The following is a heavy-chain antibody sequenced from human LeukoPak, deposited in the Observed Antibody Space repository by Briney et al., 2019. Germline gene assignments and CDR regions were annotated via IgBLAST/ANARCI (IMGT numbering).Heavy chain of an antibody. V-gene: IGHV3-53*01. CDR2: IYSGGST. CDR3: ARDLGASGVLSMDV. D-gene: IGHD2/OR15-2a*01. CDR1: GFTVSSNY. Sequence: GGSLRLSCAASGFTVSSNYMSWVRQAPGKGLEWVSVIYSGGSTYYADSVKGRFTISRDNSKNTLYLQINSLRAEDTAVYYCARDLGASGVLSMDVWGKGTTVTVSS. J-gene: IGHJ6*03.